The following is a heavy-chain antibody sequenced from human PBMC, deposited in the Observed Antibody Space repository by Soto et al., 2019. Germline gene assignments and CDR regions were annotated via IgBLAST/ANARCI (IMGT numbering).Heavy chain of an antibody. V-gene: IGHV1-18*04. Sequence: ASVKVSCKASGYTFTSYGISWVRQAPGQGLEWMGWISAYNGNTNYAQKLQGRVTMTTDTSTSTAYMELRSLRSDDTAVYYCARDSIVVVPAAIPHYYGMDVWGQGTTVTVSS. CDR1: GYTFTSYG. D-gene: IGHD2-2*01. CDR2: ISAYNGNT. CDR3: ARDSIVVVPAAIPHYYGMDV. J-gene: IGHJ6*02.